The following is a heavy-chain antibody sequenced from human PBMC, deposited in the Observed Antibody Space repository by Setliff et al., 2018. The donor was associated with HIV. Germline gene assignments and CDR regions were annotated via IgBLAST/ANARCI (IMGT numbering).Heavy chain of an antibody. Sequence: SETLSLTCTVSGDFFSSDYYWGWIRQSPGKGLEWIGSIYYSGSSYYNPSLKSRVTISVDTSKNQFSLNLSSVTTADTAVYYCARVPWTYLYYFDYWGQGTLVTVS. CDR1: GDFFSSDYY. D-gene: IGHD2-21*01. J-gene: IGHJ4*02. V-gene: IGHV4-38-2*02. CDR2: IYYSGSS. CDR3: ARVPWTYLYYFDY.